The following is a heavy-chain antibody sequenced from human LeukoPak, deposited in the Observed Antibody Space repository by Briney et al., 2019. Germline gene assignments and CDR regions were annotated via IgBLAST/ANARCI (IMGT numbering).Heavy chain of an antibody. V-gene: IGHV4-30-2*01. Sequence: PSQTLSLTCTVPGGSISSGSYYWSWIRQPAGKGLEWIGYIYHSGSTYYNPSLKSRVTISVDRSKNQFSMNLSSVTAADTAVYYGARDGGDTHFDYWGQGTLVTVSS. D-gene: IGHD3-16*01. J-gene: IGHJ4*02. CDR1: GGSISSGSYY. CDR2: IYHSGST. CDR3: ARDGGDTHFDY.